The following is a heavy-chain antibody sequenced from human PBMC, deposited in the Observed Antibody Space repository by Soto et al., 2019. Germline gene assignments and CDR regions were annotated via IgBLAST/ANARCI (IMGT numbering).Heavy chain of an antibody. CDR3: AKDLVNWNYHLGVFDM. CDR2: VSNSGAST. J-gene: IGHJ3*02. D-gene: IGHD1-7*01. Sequence: EVQLLESGGDLVQSGGSLRLSCAASGFTFSSYGMSWVRQAPGKGLEWVSGVSNSGASTYYADSVKGRFTISRDNSKNTLYLQMNSLRAEDMAVYYCAKDLVNWNYHLGVFDMWGQGTKVTVSS. CDR1: GFTFSSYG. V-gene: IGHV3-23*01.